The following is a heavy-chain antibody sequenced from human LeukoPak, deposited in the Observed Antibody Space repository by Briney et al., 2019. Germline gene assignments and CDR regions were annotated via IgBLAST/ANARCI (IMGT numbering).Heavy chain of an antibody. CDR2: INHSGST. J-gene: IGHJ4*02. V-gene: IGHV4-34*01. CDR3: ARGPDY. CDR1: GGSFSGYY. Sequence: PSETLSLTCAVYGGSFSGYYWSWIRQPPGKGPEWIGEINHSGSTNYNPSLKSRVTISVDTSKNQFSLKLSSMTAADTAVYYCARGPDYWGQGTLVTVSS.